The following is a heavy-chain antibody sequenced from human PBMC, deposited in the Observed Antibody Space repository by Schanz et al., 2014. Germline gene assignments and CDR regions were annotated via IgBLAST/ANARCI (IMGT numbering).Heavy chain of an antibody. CDR1: GFTFSVYW. CDR2: IKPDGSEK. V-gene: IGHV3-7*01. CDR3: AREVGGSFGQHY. D-gene: IGHD1-26*01. Sequence: EVQLVESGGGLVQPGGSLRLSCAASGFTFSVYWMHWVRQPPGKGLDWVGIIKPDGSEKFYVDSVKGRFTISRDNAKNLMYLHLNSLRAEDTAVYYCAREVGGSFGQHYWGQGALVTVSS. J-gene: IGHJ4*02.